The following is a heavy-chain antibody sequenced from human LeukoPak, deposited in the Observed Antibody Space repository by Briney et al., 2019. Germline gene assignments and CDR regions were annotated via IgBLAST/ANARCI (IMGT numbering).Heavy chain of an antibody. CDR1: GGSFSGYH. Sequence: SETLSLTCAVYGGSFSGYHWSWIRQPPGKGLEWIGEINHSGSTNYNPSLKSRVTISIDTSKNHFSLKLSFVTAADTAVYYCARGGGAAAGHYYYYMDVWGKGTTVTVSS. CDR3: ARGGGAAAGHYYYYMDV. J-gene: IGHJ6*03. V-gene: IGHV4-34*01. D-gene: IGHD6-13*01. CDR2: INHSGST.